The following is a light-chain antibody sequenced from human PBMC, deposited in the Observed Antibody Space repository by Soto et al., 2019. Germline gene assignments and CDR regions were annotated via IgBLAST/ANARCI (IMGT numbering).Light chain of an antibody. Sequence: EIVLTQSPATLSLSPGERATLSCRASQSVSSYLGWYQQKPGQALRLLIYNVSMRSTGIPSRFSGSGSATYFTLTISSLEPEDFAIYYCQQSSNWPWTFGQGTKVEIK. J-gene: IGKJ1*01. CDR3: QQSSNWPWT. V-gene: IGKV3-11*01. CDR1: QSVSSY. CDR2: NVS.